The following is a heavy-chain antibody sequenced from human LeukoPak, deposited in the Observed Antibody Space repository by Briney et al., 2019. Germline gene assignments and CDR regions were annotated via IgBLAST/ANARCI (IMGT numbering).Heavy chain of an antibody. Sequence: HPGGSLRLSCAASGFTLSINYMSWVCPALGKGLEWASVIYIGGSTYYGDSGKGRFTISRDNSKNTLYLQMNSLRAEDTAVYYCARGGRCSSTSGHEEYFQHWGEGTLVTVSS. J-gene: IGHJ1*01. V-gene: IGHV3-66*01. D-gene: IGHD2-2*01. CDR3: ARGGRCSSTSGHEEYFQH. CDR2: IYIGGST. CDR1: GFTLSINY.